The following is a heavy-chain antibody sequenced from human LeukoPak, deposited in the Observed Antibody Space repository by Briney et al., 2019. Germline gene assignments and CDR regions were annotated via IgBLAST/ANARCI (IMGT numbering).Heavy chain of an antibody. Sequence: PSETLSLTCTVSGGSINDYYWSWVRQPPGQGLDLIGYIYYTGVTKYNPSLKSRVTISVDTSKNQFYLKLSSVTAADTAVYYCARAGRSYATGYWFVSWSQGTLVTVSS. V-gene: IGHV4-59*08. J-gene: IGHJ5*01. D-gene: IGHD2-2*01. CDR1: GGSINDYY. CDR3: ARAGRSYATGYWFVS. CDR2: IYYTGVT.